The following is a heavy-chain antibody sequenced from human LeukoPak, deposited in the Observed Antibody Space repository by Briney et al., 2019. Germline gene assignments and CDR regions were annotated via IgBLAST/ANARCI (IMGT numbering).Heavy chain of an antibody. CDR2: ISAYNGNT. CDR1: GYTFTSYG. CDR3: ARDRPRGGYDFYYYYYMDV. D-gene: IGHD5-12*01. V-gene: IGHV1-18*01. Sequence: GASVKVSCKASGYTFTSYGISWVRQAPGQGLEWMGWISAYNGNTNYAQKLQGRVTMTTDASTSTAYMELRSLRSDDTAVYYCARDRPRGGYDFYYYYYMDVWGKGTTVTVS. J-gene: IGHJ6*03.